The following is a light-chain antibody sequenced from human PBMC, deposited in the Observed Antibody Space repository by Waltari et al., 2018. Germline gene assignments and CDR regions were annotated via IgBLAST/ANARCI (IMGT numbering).Light chain of an antibody. J-gene: IGKJ2*01. CDR1: QSVAIY. Sequence: DIQMTQSPSTLSASVGDRVTITCRASQSVAIYLAWYQQKTGRAPILLIYKAFNLQDGVPSRFSGSGSGTEFTLTISSLRPDDFATYYCQQYYSYPRTFGQGTKVEIK. V-gene: IGKV1-5*03. CDR3: QQYYSYPRT. CDR2: KAF.